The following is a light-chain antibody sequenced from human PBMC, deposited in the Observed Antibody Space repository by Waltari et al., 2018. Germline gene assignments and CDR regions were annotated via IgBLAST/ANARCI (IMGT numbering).Light chain of an antibody. CDR3: QQRSNWPRT. Sequence: EIVLTQSPATLSLSPGARATLSCRASQSVSSYLAWYQQKPGQAPRLLIYAASTRAPGIPARFSGSGSGTDFTLTISSLEPEDFAVYYCQQRSNWPRTFGQGTKVEIK. CDR1: QSVSSY. CDR2: AAS. J-gene: IGKJ1*01. V-gene: IGKV3-11*01.